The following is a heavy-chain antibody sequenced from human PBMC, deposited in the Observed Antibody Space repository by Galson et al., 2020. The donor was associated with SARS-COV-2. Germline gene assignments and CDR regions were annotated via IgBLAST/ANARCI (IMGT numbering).Heavy chain of an antibody. CDR2: IYTSGST. CDR3: ARARYSSPPYYYYYYYMDV. V-gene: IGHV4-61*09. Sequence: SETLSLTCTVSGGSISSGSYYWSWIRQPAGKGLEWIGHIYTSGSTNYNPSLKSRVTISVDTSKNQFSLKLSSVTAADTAVYYCARARYSSPPYYYYYYYMDVWGQGTLVTVSS. CDR1: GGSISSGSYY. J-gene: IGHJ6*03. D-gene: IGHD2-21*01.